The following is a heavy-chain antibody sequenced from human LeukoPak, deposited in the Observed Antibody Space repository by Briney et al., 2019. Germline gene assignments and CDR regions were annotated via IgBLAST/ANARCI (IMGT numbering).Heavy chain of an antibody. Sequence: GGSLRLSCSASGFIFSDYAMRWVRQAPGKGLEWGSYISGSSSTIYYADSVKGRFTISRDNGKNTLYLQMNSLRAEDTAVYYCARGSTYYDSSGQVPFDYWGQGTLVTVSS. CDR3: ARGSTYYDSSGQVPFDY. J-gene: IGHJ4*02. CDR2: ISGSSSTI. V-gene: IGHV3-48*01. CDR1: GFIFSDYA. D-gene: IGHD3-22*01.